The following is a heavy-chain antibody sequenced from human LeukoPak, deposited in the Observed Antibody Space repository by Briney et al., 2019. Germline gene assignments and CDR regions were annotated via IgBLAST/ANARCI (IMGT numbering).Heavy chain of an antibody. Sequence: SETLSLTCYLSSGSSSGGGYSRSWIRQPPGKGLEWIGYIYHSGSTYYNPSLKSRVTISVDRSKNQFSLKLSSVTAADTAVYYCARARITMVRGVAADWFDPWGQGTLVTVSS. V-gene: IGHV4-30-2*01. D-gene: IGHD3-10*01. CDR3: ARARITMVRGVAADWFDP. CDR1: SGSSSGGGYS. CDR2: IYHSGST. J-gene: IGHJ5*02.